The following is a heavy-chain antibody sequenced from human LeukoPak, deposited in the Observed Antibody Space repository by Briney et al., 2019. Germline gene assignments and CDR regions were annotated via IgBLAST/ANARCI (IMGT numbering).Heavy chain of an antibody. D-gene: IGHD3-22*01. V-gene: IGHV4-34*01. J-gene: IGHJ6*03. CDR2: ISHRGRT. Sequence: SETLSLTCAVYGGSLSDYYWSWIRQSPGKGLEWIGEISHRGRTYYNLSLKSRVTISVDTSKNQFSLKLSSVTAADTAVYYCARARLDSSGYYQPRGYYYYMDVWGKGTTVTISS. CDR3: ARARLDSSGYYQPRGYYYYMDV. CDR1: GGSLSDYY.